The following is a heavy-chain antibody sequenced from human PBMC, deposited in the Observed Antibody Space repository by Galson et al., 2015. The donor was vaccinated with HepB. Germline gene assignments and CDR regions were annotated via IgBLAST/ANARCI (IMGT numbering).Heavy chain of an antibody. V-gene: IGHV3-66*01. D-gene: IGHD3-9*01. CDR3: ATGGDYDVLTGLNF. CDR1: GFTVSRNY. CDR2: IYHGGTT. Sequence: SLRLSCAASGFTVSRNYMSWVRQAPGKGLEWVSIIYHGGTTYYADSVKGRFTISRDNSKTTLYLQMNILRAEDTAVYYCATGGDYDVLTGLNFWGQGTLVTVSS. J-gene: IGHJ4*02.